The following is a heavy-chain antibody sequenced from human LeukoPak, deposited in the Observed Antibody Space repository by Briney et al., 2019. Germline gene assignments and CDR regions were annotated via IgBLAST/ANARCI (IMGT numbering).Heavy chain of an antibody. J-gene: IGHJ4*02. D-gene: IGHD6-19*01. Sequence: GGSLRLSCAGSGFSFSSYDMLWVRQATGKGLEWVSAIGSGGDTYYAGSVKGRFTISRESAKNTFYLQMNSLSAGDTAVYFCARAVAGTDEIDSWGQGTLVTVSS. CDR2: IGSGGDT. CDR3: ARAVAGTDEIDS. V-gene: IGHV3-13*01. CDR1: GFSFSSYD.